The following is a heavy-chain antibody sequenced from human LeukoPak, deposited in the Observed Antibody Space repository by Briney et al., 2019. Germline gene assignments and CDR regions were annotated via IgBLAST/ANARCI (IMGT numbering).Heavy chain of an antibody. Sequence: SETLSLTCTVSGYSISSGYYWGWIRQPPGKGLEWIGSIYHSGSTYYNPSLKSRVTISVDTSKNQFSLKLSSVTAADTAVYYCARDVTGDGFNYYDYWGQGTLVTVSS. CDR1: GYSISSGYY. D-gene: IGHD5-24*01. J-gene: IGHJ4*02. CDR2: IYHSGST. V-gene: IGHV4-38-2*02. CDR3: ARDVTGDGFNYYDY.